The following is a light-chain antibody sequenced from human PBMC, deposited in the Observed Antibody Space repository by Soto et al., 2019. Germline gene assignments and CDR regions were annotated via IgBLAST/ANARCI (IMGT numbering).Light chain of an antibody. CDR3: QHYNDWPPTWT. J-gene: IGKJ1*01. CDR2: GAS. CDR1: QSVSSK. V-gene: IGKV3-15*01. Sequence: EIVMTQSPATLSVSPGERATLSCRASQSVSSKLAWYQQKPGQAPRVLIYGASTRATGIPARFSGSGSGTEFTLTISSLQSEDFADYYCQHYNDWPPTWTFGQGTRVEIK.